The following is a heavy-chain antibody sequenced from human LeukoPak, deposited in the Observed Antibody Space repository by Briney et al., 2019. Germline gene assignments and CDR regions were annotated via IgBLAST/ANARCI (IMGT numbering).Heavy chain of an antibody. CDR1: GDTFSSYT. D-gene: IGHD6-6*01. J-gene: IGHJ4*02. CDR2: IIPILGIA. Sequence: SVKVSCKASGDTFSSYTISWVRQAPGQGLEWMGRIIPILGIANYAQKFQGRVTITADKSTSTAYMELSSLRSEDTAVYYCARDIGIAARTTRFDYWGQGTLVTVSS. V-gene: IGHV1-69*04. CDR3: ARDIGIAARTTRFDY.